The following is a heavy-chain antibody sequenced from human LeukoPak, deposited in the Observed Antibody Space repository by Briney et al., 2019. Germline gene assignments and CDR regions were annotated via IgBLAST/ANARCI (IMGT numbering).Heavy chain of an antibody. V-gene: IGHV4-4*02. Sequence: SETLSLTCGVSGGSISSDNWWSWVRQPPGQGLEWIGEIYHSGSANYNPSLKSRVTISVDKSKNQLSLKLISVTAADTAVYYCARDVGTALVTGDYWGQGTLVTVSS. D-gene: IGHD5-18*01. J-gene: IGHJ4*02. CDR1: GGSISSDNW. CDR2: IYHSGSA. CDR3: ARDVGTALVTGDY.